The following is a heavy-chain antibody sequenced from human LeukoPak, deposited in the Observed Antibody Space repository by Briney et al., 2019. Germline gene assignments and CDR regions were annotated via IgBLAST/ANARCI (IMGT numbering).Heavy chain of an antibody. CDR2: IYGGGDT. Sequence: GGSLRLSCAASGFTFSSYAMHWVRQSSGKGLEWVSVIYGGGDTNYADSVKGRFIVSRDNSKNTLYLQMNSLRAEDTAVYYCAKTVRYCSSTSCYTAFDYWGQGTLVTVSS. J-gene: IGHJ4*02. CDR3: AKTVRYCSSTSCYTAFDY. CDR1: GFTFSSYA. V-gene: IGHV3-23*03. D-gene: IGHD2-2*02.